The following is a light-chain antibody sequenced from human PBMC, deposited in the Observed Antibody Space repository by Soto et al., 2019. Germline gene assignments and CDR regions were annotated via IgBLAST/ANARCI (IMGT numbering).Light chain of an antibody. CDR2: EGS. Sequence: QSVLTQPASVSGSPEQSITISCTGTSSDVGSYNLVSWYQQHPGKAPKLMIYEGSKRPSGVSNRFSGSKSGNTASLTISGLQAEDEADYYCCSYAGSSTLFGGGTKLTVL. V-gene: IGLV2-23*01. J-gene: IGLJ2*01. CDR3: CSYAGSSTL. CDR1: SSDVGSYNL.